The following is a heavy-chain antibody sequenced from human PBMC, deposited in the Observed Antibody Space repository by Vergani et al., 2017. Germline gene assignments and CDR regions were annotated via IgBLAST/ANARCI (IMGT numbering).Heavy chain of an antibody. Sequence: QVQLQESGSGLVKPSQTVSVTCTVSGGSISSGSYSWTWIRQPAGKGLEGIGRVYISGKTNYNPSLKSRVTISVDTSKNQFSLQLSSVTAADTAVYYCASSRTYYASSGPMDVWGQGTTVTVSS. CDR3: ASSRTYYASSGPMDV. D-gene: IGHD3-22*01. V-gene: IGHV4-61*02. CDR2: VYISGKT. CDR1: GGSISSGSYS. J-gene: IGHJ6*02.